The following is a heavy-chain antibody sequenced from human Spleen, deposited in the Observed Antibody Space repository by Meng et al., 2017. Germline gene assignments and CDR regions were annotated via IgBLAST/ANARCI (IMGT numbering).Heavy chain of an antibody. CDR2: IYTSGST. CDR3: ARMTTVVTPPHYYYYGMDV. D-gene: IGHD4-23*01. Sequence: SETLSLTCTVSGGSISSGSYYWSWIRQPAGKGLEWIGRIYTSGSTNYNPSLKSRVTISVDTSKNQFSLKLSSVTAADTAVYYCARMTTVVTPPHYYYYGMDVWGQGTTVTVSS. V-gene: IGHV4-61*02. J-gene: IGHJ6*02. CDR1: GGSISSGSYY.